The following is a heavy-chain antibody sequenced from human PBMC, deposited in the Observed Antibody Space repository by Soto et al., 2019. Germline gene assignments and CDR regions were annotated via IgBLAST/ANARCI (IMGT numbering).Heavy chain of an antibody. D-gene: IGHD3-10*01. CDR2: IYYSGST. CDR1: GGSISSGGYY. CDR3: ARDQRPGSGTLDY. V-gene: IGHV4-31*03. Sequence: QVQLQESGPGLVKPSQTLSLTCTVSGGSISSGGYYWSWIRQHPGKGLEWIGYIYYSGSTYYKPSLKSRVIISVDTSKNQFSLKLSSVTAADTAVYYRARDQRPGSGTLDYWGQGILVTVSS. J-gene: IGHJ4*02.